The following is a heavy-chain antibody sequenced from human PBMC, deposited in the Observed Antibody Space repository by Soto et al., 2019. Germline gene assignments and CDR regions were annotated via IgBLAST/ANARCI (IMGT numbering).Heavy chain of an antibody. V-gene: IGHV5-51*01. D-gene: IGHD5-18*01. CDR2: IYPGDSDT. CDR1: GYSFTSYW. CDR3: ARHYASRRDTAMVTPYYYYGMDV. Sequence: GESLKISCNGSGYSFTSYWIGWVRQMPGKGLEWMGIIYPGDSDTRYSPSFRGQVTISADKSISTAYLQWSSLKASDTAMYYCARHYASRRDTAMVTPYYYYGMDVWGQGTTVTVSS. J-gene: IGHJ6*02.